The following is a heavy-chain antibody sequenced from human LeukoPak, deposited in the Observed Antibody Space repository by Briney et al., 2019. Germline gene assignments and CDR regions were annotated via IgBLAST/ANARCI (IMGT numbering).Heavy chain of an antibody. V-gene: IGHV3-30-3*01. CDR3: AREACPYRLCYYDSSGYSLDYYFDY. Sequence: EGSLRLSCAASGFTFSSYAMHWVRQAPGKGLEWVAVVSYDGTNKYYADPVKGRFTISRDNSKNTLYLQMNSLRAEDTAVYYCAREACPYRLCYYDSSGYSLDYYFDYWGQGTLVTVSS. CDR2: VSYDGTNK. CDR1: GFTFSSYA. J-gene: IGHJ4*02. D-gene: IGHD3-22*01.